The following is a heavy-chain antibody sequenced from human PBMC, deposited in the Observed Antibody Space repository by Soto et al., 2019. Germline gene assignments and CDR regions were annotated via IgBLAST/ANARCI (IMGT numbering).Heavy chain of an antibody. J-gene: IGHJ2*01. CDR1: GYTLTELS. V-gene: IGHV1-24*01. CDR2: FDPEDGET. D-gene: IGHD4-17*01. CDR3: ATVNYGDYGYWYFDL. Sequence: ASVKVSCKVSGYTLTELSMHWVRQAPGKGLEWMGGFDPEDGETIYAQKFQGRVTMTEDTSTDTAYMELSSLRSEDTAVYYCATVNYGDYGYWYFDLWGRGTLVTVSS.